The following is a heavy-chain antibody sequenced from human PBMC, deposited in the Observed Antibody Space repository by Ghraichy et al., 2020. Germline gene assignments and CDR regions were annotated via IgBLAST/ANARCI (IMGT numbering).Heavy chain of an antibody. D-gene: IGHD6-6*01. Sequence: SETLSLTCAVYGGSFSGYYWSWIRQPPGKGLEWIGEINHSGSTNYNPSLKSRVTISVDTSKNQFSLKLSSVTAADTAVYYCARLGIAARPSPWEYYGMDVWGQGTTVTVSS. CDR2: INHSGST. CDR1: GGSFSGYY. V-gene: IGHV4-34*01. J-gene: IGHJ6*02. CDR3: ARLGIAARPSPWEYYGMDV.